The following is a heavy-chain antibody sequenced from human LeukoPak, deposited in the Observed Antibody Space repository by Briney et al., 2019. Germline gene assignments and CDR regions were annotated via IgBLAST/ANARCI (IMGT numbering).Heavy chain of an antibody. Sequence: GGSPRLSCEGSGFTFSNYWMGWVRQAPGQGLEWVANINPDGSDTTYVDSVKGRFIISRDNAKKSLLLQMNSLRVEETSVYYCVRWGVEAGMDCWGQGSLVTVSS. J-gene: IGHJ4*02. D-gene: IGHD3-10*01. CDR1: GFTFSNYW. CDR2: INPDGSDT. V-gene: IGHV3-7*01. CDR3: VRWGVEAGMDC.